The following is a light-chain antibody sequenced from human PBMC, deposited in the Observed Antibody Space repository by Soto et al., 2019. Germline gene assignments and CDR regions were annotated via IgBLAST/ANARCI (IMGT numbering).Light chain of an antibody. J-gene: IGLJ2*01. CDR2: DDT. Sequence: SYELAQPPSVSVAPGQTARIPCGGNNIGSKSVHWYQQKAGQAPELVVFDDTVRPAGIPERLAGSNSGNSATLTISRVEAGDEADYYCQVWDTSSEVVAFGGGTKLTVL. CDR1: NIGSKS. CDR3: QVWDTSSEVVA. V-gene: IGLV3-21*02.